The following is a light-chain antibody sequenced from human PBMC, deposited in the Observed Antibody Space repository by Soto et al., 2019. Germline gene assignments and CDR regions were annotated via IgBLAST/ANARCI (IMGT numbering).Light chain of an antibody. J-gene: IGKJ3*01. V-gene: IGKV3-20*01. Sequence: EIVLTQSPGTLYLSPGERATLSCRASQSVASSFLAWDQQKPGQAPRLLIYGASSRATGIPDRFSGSGSGTDFTLTITRLEPEDFAVYYCQQFATSPYTFGPGTTVDVK. CDR2: GAS. CDR1: QSVASSF. CDR3: QQFATSPYT.